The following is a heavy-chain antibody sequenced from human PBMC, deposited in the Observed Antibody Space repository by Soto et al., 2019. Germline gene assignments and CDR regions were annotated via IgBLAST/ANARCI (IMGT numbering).Heavy chain of an antibody. V-gene: IGHV3-7*01. CDR1: GFTFSRSW. CDR2: IKQYVSGT. D-gene: IGHD3-9*01. J-gene: IGHJ6*02. CDR3: AMNAISSDV. Sequence: WGSLRLSCAASGFTFSRSWMTWVRQGPGKGLEWVARIKQYVSGTYYVDSVKGRFSISRDNAKNSLFLQMNRLRVDDTGVYYWAMNAISSDVRGQGTPVAVSS.